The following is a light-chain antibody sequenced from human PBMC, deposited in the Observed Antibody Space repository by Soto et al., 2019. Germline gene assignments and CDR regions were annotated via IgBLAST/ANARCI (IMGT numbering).Light chain of an antibody. J-gene: IGKJ1*01. CDR2: GAS. V-gene: IGKV3-20*01. CDR1: QTVTSNY. Sequence: EIVLTQSPGTLSLSPGERVTFSCRASQTVTSNYLAWYQRKPGQAPRLLIYGASSRATDIPDRFSGSGSGTDLTLTITRLETEDFAVYFCQQYAGSPSTFGQGTKVEIK. CDR3: QQYAGSPST.